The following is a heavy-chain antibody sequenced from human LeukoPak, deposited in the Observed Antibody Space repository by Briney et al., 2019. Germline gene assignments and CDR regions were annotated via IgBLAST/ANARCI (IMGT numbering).Heavy chain of an antibody. CDR3: ARDNPLGGY. Sequence: GGSLRLSCAASGFTFSTFWMSWVRQAPGKGLEWVANIRQDGGEKNYVDSVKGRFTISRDNAKNSLYLQMNSLRAEDTALYYCARDNPLGGYWGQGTLVTVSS. CDR1: GFTFSTFW. D-gene: IGHD3-16*01. CDR2: IRQDGGEK. V-gene: IGHV3-7*03. J-gene: IGHJ4*02.